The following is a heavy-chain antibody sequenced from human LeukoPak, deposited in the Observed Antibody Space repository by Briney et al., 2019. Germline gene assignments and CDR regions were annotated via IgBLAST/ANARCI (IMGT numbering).Heavy chain of an antibody. CDR3: ARAVIGVDYYDSSGYQPLFDY. Sequence: ASVKVSCKASGYTFTSYYMHWVRQGPGQGLEWMGIINPSGDSTSYAQKFQGRVTMTRDTSTSTIYMELSSLRSEDTAVYYCARAVIGVDYYDSSGYQPLFDYWGQGTLVTVSS. CDR2: INPSGDST. D-gene: IGHD3-22*01. CDR1: GYTFTSYY. J-gene: IGHJ4*02. V-gene: IGHV1-46*01.